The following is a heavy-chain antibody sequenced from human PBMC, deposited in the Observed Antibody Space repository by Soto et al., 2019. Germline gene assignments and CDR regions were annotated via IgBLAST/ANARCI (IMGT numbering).Heavy chain of an antibody. CDR2: IYYSGST. J-gene: IGHJ2*01. CDR1: GGSISSGGYY. D-gene: IGHD2-2*01. Sequence: QVQLQESGPGLVKPSQTLSLTCTVSGGSISSGGYYWSWIRQHPGKGLEWIGYIYYSGSTYYNPSLKSGVTITVDTSKNQFSLKLSSVTAADTAVYYWARGGCSTGCYYYRRGYSALWGRGTLVTVSS. CDR3: ARGGCSTGCYYYRRGYSAL. V-gene: IGHV4-31*03.